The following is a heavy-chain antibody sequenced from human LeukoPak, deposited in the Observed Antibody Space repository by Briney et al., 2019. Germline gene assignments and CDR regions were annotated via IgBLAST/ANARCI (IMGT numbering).Heavy chain of an antibody. V-gene: IGHV3-21*01. CDR2: ISSSSSYI. J-gene: IGHJ4*02. Sequence: GGSLRPSCAASGFTFSSYEMNWVRQAPGKGLEWVSSISSSSSYIYYADSVKGRFTISRDNAKNSLYLQMNSLRAEDTAVYYCARDFVGATNYWGQGTLVTVSS. D-gene: IGHD1-26*01. CDR3: ARDFVGATNY. CDR1: GFTFSSYE.